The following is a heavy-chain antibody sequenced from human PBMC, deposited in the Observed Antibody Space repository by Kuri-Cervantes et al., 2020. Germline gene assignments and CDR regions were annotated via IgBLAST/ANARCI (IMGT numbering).Heavy chain of an antibody. J-gene: IGHJ4*02. D-gene: IGHD2-15*01. Sequence: SGPTLVKPTETLTLTCTVSGFSLSNARMGVSWIRQPPGKALEWLAHIFSNDEKSYSTSLKSRLTISKDTSKSQVVLTMTNMDPVDTATCYCAWMEDSCPIDYWGQGTLVTVSS. V-gene: IGHV2-26*04. CDR2: IFSNDEK. CDR1: GFSLSNARMG. CDR3: AWMEDSCPIDY.